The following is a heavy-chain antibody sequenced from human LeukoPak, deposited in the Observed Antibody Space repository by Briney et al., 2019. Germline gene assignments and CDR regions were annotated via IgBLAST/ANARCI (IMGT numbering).Heavy chain of an antibody. CDR2: IIPIFGTA. Sequence: SVKVSCKASGYTFFSYGISWVRQAPGQGLEWMGGIIPIFGTANYAQKFQGRVTITADESTSTAYMELSSLRSEDTAVYYCARIETTVTTGYYYGMDVWGQGTTVTVSS. J-gene: IGHJ6*02. CDR1: GYTFFSYG. V-gene: IGHV1-69*13. CDR3: ARIETTVTTGYYYGMDV. D-gene: IGHD4-11*01.